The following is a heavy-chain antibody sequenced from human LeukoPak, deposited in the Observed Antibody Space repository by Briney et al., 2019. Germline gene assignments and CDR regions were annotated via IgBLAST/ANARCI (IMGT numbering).Heavy chain of an antibody. V-gene: IGHV4-31*03. Sequence: SETLSLTCTVSGGSISSGSYFWSWIRQHPGRGLEWIGYMYYSGSPYYNPSLKSRLNMSVDTSKNQFSLTLSSVTAADTAVYYCARGSGVESLFDYWGQGTLVTISS. CDR2: MYYSGSP. CDR3: ARGSGVESLFDY. D-gene: IGHD3-10*01. J-gene: IGHJ4*02. CDR1: GGSISSGSYF.